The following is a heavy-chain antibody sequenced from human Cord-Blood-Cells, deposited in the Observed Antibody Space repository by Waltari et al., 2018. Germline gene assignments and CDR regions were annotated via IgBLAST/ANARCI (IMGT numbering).Heavy chain of an antibody. J-gene: IGHJ4*02. Sequence: QVQLQQWGAGLLKLSETLSLTCAVYGGSFSGYYWSWIRQPPGKGLEWIGEINHSGSTNYNPSLKSRVTISVDTSKNQFSLKLSSVTAADTAVYYCARGLRITMVRGVIPFDYWGQGTLVTVSS. D-gene: IGHD3-10*01. CDR2: INHSGST. V-gene: IGHV4-34*01. CDR1: GGSFSGYY. CDR3: ARGLRITMVRGVIPFDY.